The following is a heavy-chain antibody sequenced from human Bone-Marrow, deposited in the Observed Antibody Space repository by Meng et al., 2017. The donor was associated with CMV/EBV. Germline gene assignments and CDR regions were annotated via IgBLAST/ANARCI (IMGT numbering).Heavy chain of an antibody. CDR1: GGSINNTGYY. V-gene: IGHV4-39*07. CDR2: IYYTGST. J-gene: IGHJ4*02. Sequence: SETLSLTCTVSGGSINNTGYYWGWIRQSPGKGLEWIANIYYTGSTYYDLSLRSRVTISVDTSKSQFSLNLYSVTAADTAVYYCARSLEYSSSLLAYWGQGTLVTVSS. CDR3: ARSLEYSSSLLAY. D-gene: IGHD6-6*01.